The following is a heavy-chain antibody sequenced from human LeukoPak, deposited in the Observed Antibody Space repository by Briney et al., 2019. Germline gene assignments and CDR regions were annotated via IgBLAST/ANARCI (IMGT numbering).Heavy chain of an antibody. CDR2: IYTSGST. J-gene: IGHJ5*02. CDR3: ARVWKYYYDSSGYDT. V-gene: IGHV4-61*02. D-gene: IGHD3-22*01. Sequence: PSQTLSLTCTVSGGSISSGRYYWSWLRQPAGKGLEWIGRIYTSGSTNYNPSLKRRVTISVDTSKNQFSLKLSSVTAADTAVYYCARVWKYYYDSSGYDTWGQGTLVTVSS. CDR1: GGSISSGRYY.